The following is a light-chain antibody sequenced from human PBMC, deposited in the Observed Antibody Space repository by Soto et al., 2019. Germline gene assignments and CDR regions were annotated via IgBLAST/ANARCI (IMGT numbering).Light chain of an antibody. CDR3: QQSSSNLPIN. CDR1: QIINIY. J-gene: IGKJ5*01. CDR2: GRS. V-gene: IGKV1-39*01. Sequence: DIQMTQSPSSLSASVGDSVTITCRASQIINIYLNWYQKKPGKGPQLLIFGRSSLHSGAPSRFCGNGEGTDFTLTISDLQPEDFATYYCQQSSSNLPINFGQGTRLEI.